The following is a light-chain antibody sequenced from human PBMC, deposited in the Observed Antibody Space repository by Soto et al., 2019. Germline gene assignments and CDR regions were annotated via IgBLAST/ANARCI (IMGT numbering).Light chain of an antibody. CDR2: GAS. Sequence: DIVLTQSPGTLSLSPGERATLSCRASQSVSSSYFAWYQQKPGQAPRLLIYGASNRATGIPDRFSGGGTATDFTLTISRLEPEDFAVYYCQQYDESPLTFGGGTKV. V-gene: IGKV3-20*01. CDR1: QSVSSSY. CDR3: QQYDESPLT. J-gene: IGKJ4*01.